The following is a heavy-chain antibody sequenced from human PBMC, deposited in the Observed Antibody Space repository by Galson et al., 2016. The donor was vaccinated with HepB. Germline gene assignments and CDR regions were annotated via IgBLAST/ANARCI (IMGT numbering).Heavy chain of an antibody. CDR2: IWFDGSDK. D-gene: IGHD2-2*03. V-gene: IGHV3-33*01. J-gene: IGHJ4*02. Sequence: SLRLSCAASGFNFSTYGMHWVRQAPGKGLEWVAVIWFDGSDKHYADSVRGRFTISRDNSKNTLFLQMNSLRVDDTAVYYCARDGYCTSTFCFTNIDTFDSWGQGTLVTVSS. CDR1: GFNFSTYG. CDR3: ARDGYCTSTFCFTNIDTFDS.